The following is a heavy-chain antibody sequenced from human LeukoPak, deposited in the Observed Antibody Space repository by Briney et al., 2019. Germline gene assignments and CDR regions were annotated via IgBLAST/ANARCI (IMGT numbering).Heavy chain of an antibody. D-gene: IGHD3-22*01. CDR2: IYSGGST. Sequence: GGSLRLSCAASGFTVSSNYMSWVRQAPGKGLEWVSVIYSGGSTYYADSVKGRFTISRDNSKNTLYLQMNSLRAEDTAVYYCATEGANYYDSSGYYYGWFDYWGQGTLVTVSS. V-gene: IGHV3-53*01. J-gene: IGHJ4*02. CDR1: GFTVSSNY. CDR3: ATEGANYYDSSGYYYGWFDY.